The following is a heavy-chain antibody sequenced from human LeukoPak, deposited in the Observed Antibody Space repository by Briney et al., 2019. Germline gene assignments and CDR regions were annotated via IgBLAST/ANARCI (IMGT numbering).Heavy chain of an antibody. V-gene: IGHV4-59*08. J-gene: IGHJ3*02. CDR1: GGSIGSYS. CDR2: VYYSGST. CDR3: ARLKARDAFDI. Sequence: SETLSLTCTVSGGSIGSYSWNWIRQSPGTGLGWIGYVYYSGSTMYNPSLRSRVTISVDTSKNQFSLKLSSVTAADTAVYYCARLKARDAFDIWGQGTMVTVSS.